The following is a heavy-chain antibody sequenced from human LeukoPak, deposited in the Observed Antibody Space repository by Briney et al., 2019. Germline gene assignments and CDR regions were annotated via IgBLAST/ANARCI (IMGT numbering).Heavy chain of an antibody. CDR3: ARGAYGGYLYYFHY. Sequence: SETLSLTCSVSGASISSYYWSWIRQPPEKGLEWIGYIYNSGSTNYNPSLKSRVTISVDTSKNQFSLKLNSVTAADTAVYYCARGAYGGYLYYFHYWGQGTPVTVSS. D-gene: IGHD5-12*01. CDR2: IYNSGST. CDR1: GASISSYY. V-gene: IGHV4-4*09. J-gene: IGHJ4*02.